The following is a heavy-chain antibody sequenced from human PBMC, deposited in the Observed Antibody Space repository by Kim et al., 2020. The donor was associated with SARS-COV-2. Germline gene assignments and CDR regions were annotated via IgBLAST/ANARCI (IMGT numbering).Heavy chain of an antibody. CDR1: GFTFSSYS. J-gene: IGHJ5*02. CDR3: ARDKLLWFGELLFDP. Sequence: GGSLRLSCAASGFTFSSYSMNWVRQAPGKGLEWVSYISSSSSTIYYADSVKGRFTISRDNAKNSLYLQMNSLRDEDTAVYYCARDKLLWFGELLFDPWGQGTLVTVSS. V-gene: IGHV3-48*02. D-gene: IGHD3-10*01. CDR2: ISSSSSTI.